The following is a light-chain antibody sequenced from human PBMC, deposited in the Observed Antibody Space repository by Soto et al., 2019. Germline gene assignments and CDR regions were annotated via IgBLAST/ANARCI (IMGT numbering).Light chain of an antibody. CDR2: KAS. CDR3: QQYDYYPYT. J-gene: IGKJ2*01. CDR1: QSISSW. Sequence: DIQMTQSPSTLSGSVGDRVTITCRASQSISSWLAWYQQKPGEAPKILIYKASSLESGVPSRFSGSGSGTEFTLTISSLQPDDFATYYCQQYDYYPYTFGQGTKLEIK. V-gene: IGKV1-5*03.